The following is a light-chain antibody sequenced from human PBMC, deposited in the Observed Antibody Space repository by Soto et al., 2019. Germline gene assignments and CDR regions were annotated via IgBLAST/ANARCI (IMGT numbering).Light chain of an antibody. J-gene: IGKJ1*01. CDR1: QNINNY. V-gene: IGKV3-11*01. Sequence: EIVLTQSPATLSLSPGERATLSCRASQNINNYLAWYQQKPGQGPRLLIYGASNRAAGITDRFSGSGSGTDFTLTISSLEPEDFAVYYCQRGSWPRTFGQGTKVDIK. CDR2: GAS. CDR3: QRGSWPRT.